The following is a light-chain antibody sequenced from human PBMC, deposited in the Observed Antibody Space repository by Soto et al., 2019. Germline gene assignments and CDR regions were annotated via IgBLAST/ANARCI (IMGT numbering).Light chain of an antibody. CDR2: KAS. CDR3: QQYENLPT. J-gene: IGKJ5*01. Sequence: DIQMTQSPSTLSGSVGDRVTITCRASQTISSWLAWFQQRPGRAPKFLIYKASSLEAGVPSRFRGSGSGTDFTFTISRLQPEDIATYYCQQYENLPTFGQGTRLEI. CDR1: QTISSW. V-gene: IGKV1-5*03.